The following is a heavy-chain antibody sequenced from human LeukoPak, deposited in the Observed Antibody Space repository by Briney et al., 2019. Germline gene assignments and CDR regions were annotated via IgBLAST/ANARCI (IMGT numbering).Heavy chain of an antibody. J-gene: IGHJ4*02. CDR3: AKGNGYSYGRYYFDY. V-gene: IGHV3-23*01. D-gene: IGHD5-18*01. CDR2: ITASGGNT. Sequence: TGGSLRLSCAASGFTFSSYAMVWVRQAPGKGLEWVSAITASGGNTYYAHSVKGRFTLSRDNSKNTLYLQVNSLRAEDTDVYYCAKGNGYSYGRYYFDYWGQGTLVTVSS. CDR1: GFTFSSYA.